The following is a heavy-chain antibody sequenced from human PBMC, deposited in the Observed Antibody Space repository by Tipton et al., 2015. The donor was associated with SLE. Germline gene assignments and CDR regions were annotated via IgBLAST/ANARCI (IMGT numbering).Heavy chain of an antibody. D-gene: IGHD3-16*02. J-gene: IGHJ4*02. Sequence: QSGAEVKKPGSSVKVSCKASGGTFSSYAVSWVRQAPGQGLEWMGGIIPIFGTPNYAQKFQGRVTITTDESTSTAYMELSSLRSEDTAVYYCARSDDYIWGSYRFDYWGQGTLVTVSS. CDR3: ARSDDYIWGSYRFDY. CDR1: GGTFSSYA. V-gene: IGHV1-69*05. CDR2: IIPIFGTP.